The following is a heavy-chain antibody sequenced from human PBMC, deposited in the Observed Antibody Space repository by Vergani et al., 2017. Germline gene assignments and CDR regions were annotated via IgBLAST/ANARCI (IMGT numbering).Heavy chain of an antibody. CDR3: ARVRRENYYGMDV. J-gene: IGHJ6*02. Sequence: QVQLVESGGGVVQPGRSLRLSCAASGFTFSSYGMHWVRQAPGKGLEWVAVIWYDGSNQYYADSVKGRFTISRDNSKNTLYLQMNSLRAEETAVYYCARVRRENYYGMDVWGQGTTVTVSS. V-gene: IGHV3-33*01. D-gene: IGHD1-26*01. CDR2: IWYDGSNQ. CDR1: GFTFSSYG.